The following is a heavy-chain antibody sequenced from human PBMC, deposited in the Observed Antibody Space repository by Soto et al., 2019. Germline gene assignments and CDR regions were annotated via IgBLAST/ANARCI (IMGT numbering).Heavy chain of an antibody. V-gene: IGHV4-59*01. CDR3: AAREATIFFPGPLNDAFDI. Sequence: SSETLSLTCTVSGGSISRYYWSWIRQPPGKGLEWIGYIYYSGSTNYNPSLKSRVTISVDTSKNQFSLKLSSVTAADTAVYYCAAREATIFFPGPLNDAFDIWGQGTMVTVSS. CDR2: IYYSGST. D-gene: IGHD3-9*01. J-gene: IGHJ3*02. CDR1: GGSISRYY.